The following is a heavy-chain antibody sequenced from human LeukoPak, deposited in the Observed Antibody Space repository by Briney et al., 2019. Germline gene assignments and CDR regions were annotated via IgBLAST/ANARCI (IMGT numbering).Heavy chain of an antibody. V-gene: IGHV3-30*04. CDR1: GVTFSSYA. D-gene: IGHD3-10*01. Sequence: GGSLRLSCAASGVTFSSYAMHWVRQAPGKGLEWVAVISYDGSNKYYADSVKGRFTISRDNSKNTLYLQMNSLRAEDTAVYYCARDLGQPITMVRGVYYYGMDVWGQGTTVTVSS. CDR3: ARDLGQPITMVRGVYYYGMDV. CDR2: ISYDGSNK. J-gene: IGHJ6*02.